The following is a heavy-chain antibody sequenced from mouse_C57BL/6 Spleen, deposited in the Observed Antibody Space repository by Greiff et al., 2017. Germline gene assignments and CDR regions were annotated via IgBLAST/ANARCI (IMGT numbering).Heavy chain of an antibody. CDR2: INPNYGTT. J-gene: IGHJ4*01. V-gene: IGHV1-39*01. CDR1: GYSFTDYN. Sequence: EVHLVESGPELVKPGASVKISCKASGYSFTDYNMNWVKQSNGKSLEWIGVINPNYGTTSYNQKFKGKATLTVDQSSSTAYMQLNSLTSEDSAVYYCARSGGRGTPYYAMDYWGQGTSVTVSS. D-gene: IGHD3-2*02. CDR3: ARSGGRGTPYYAMDY.